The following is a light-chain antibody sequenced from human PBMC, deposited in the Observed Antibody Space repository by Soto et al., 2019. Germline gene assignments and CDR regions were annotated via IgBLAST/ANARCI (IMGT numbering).Light chain of an antibody. CDR2: AAS. CDR1: QSISSY. CDR3: QQSYSTPFT. V-gene: IGKV1-39*01. J-gene: IGKJ3*01. Sequence: DIQMTQSPSSLSASVGDRVTITCRASQSISSYLNWYQQKPGKAPKLLIYAASSLQSGVPSRFSGSRSGTYFTLTISSLQPEDCATYYCQQSYSTPFTFGPGTKVDI.